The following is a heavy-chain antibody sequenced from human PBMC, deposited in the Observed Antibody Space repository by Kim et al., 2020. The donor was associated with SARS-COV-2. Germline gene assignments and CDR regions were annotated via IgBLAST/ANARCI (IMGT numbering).Heavy chain of an antibody. CDR1: GYTFTSYA. V-gene: IGHV1-3*01. J-gene: IGHJ5*02. CDR2: INAGNGNT. CDR3: ARGPIVATITNGGGNWFDP. D-gene: IGHD5-12*01. Sequence: ASVKVSCKASGYTFTSYAMHWVRQAPGQRLEWMGWINAGNGNTKYSQKFQGRVTITRDTSASTAYMELSSLRSEDTAVYYCARGPIVATITNGGGNWFDPWGQGTLVTVSS.